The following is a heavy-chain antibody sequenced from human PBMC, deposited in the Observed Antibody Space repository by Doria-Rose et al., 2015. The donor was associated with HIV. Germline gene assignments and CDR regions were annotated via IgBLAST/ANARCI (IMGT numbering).Heavy chain of an antibody. D-gene: IGHD6-13*01. Sequence: QITLKESGPVLVKPTETLTLTCTVSGVSLSSPGMGVSWIRQPPGKALEWLANIFSDDERSYKTSLTSRLTISRGNSKSQVVLTMTDMDPVDTATYYCARIKSSRWYHKYYFDFWGQGTLVIVSA. CDR1: GVSLSSPGMG. CDR2: IFSDDER. V-gene: IGHV2-26*01. CDR3: ARIKSSRWYHKYYFDF. J-gene: IGHJ4*02.